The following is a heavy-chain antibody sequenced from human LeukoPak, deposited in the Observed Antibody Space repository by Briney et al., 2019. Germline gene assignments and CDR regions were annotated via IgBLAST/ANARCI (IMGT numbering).Heavy chain of an antibody. D-gene: IGHD1-26*01. J-gene: IGHJ3*02. CDR2: ISAYNGNT. Sequence: WASVKVSCKASGYTFTSYGISWVRQAPGQGLEWMGWISAYNGNTNYAQKLQGRVTMTTDTSTSTAYMELRSLRSDDTAVYYCARDKGGRRWELLGAFDIWGQGTMVTVSS. CDR1: GYTFTSYG. CDR3: ARDKGGRRWELLGAFDI. V-gene: IGHV1-18*01.